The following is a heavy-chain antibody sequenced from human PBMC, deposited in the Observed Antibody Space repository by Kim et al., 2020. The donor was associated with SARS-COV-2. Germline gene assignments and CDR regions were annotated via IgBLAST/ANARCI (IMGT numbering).Heavy chain of an antibody. D-gene: IGHD6-13*01. CDR2: IWYDGSNK. Sequence: GGSLRLSCAASGFTFSSYGMHWVRQAPGKGLEWVAVIWYDGSNKYYADSVKGRFTISRDNSKNTLYLQMNSLRAEDTAVYYCARAGDPDSSSHFDYWGQGTLVTVSS. J-gene: IGHJ4*02. CDR1: GFTFSSYG. CDR3: ARAGDPDSSSHFDY. V-gene: IGHV3-33*01.